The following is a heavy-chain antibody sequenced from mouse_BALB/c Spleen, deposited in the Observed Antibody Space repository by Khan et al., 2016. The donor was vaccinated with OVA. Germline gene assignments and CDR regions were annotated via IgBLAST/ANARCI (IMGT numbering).Heavy chain of an antibody. CDR2: INPSNGYT. CDR3: VRDGAYHRNDGWFAY. V-gene: IGHV1-4*01. J-gene: IGHJ3*01. Sequence: QVQLKQSGAELARPGASVKMSCKASGYTFTSYTIHWIKLRPGQGLEWIGYINPSNGYTNYNQKFRDKATLTADKSSTTAYMQLSSLTSGDSAVYNCVRDGAYHRNDGWFAYWGQGTLVTVSA. D-gene: IGHD2-14*01. CDR1: GYTFTSYT.